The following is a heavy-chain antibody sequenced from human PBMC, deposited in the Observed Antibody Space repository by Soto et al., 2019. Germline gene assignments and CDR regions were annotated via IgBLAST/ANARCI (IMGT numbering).Heavy chain of an antibody. V-gene: IGHV3-23*01. D-gene: IGHD3-3*01. J-gene: IGHJ4*02. CDR1: GVTFSSYA. CDR2: VSVSGGTT. Sequence: PGGSLRLSCAASGVTFSSYAMSWVRQAPGKGLELGSTVSVSGGTTYYAASVRGGFTLSRDNPKKTLYLQKNRLRVEDTAASYCAKGITLCGLAPLQAPSDYWGQGTLVTVSS. CDR3: AKGITLCGLAPLQAPSDY.